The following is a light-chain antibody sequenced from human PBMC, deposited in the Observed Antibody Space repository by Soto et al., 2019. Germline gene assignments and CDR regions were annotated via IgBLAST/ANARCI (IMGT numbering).Light chain of an antibody. V-gene: IGKV3-11*01. CDR3: QQRSNWPPT. Sequence: IVLAQSPATLSLSPGERATLSCRASQSVSSYLAWYQQKTGQAPRLLIYDASNRATGIPARFSGSGSGTDFTLTVSSLEPEDFAVYYCQQRSNWPPTFAGGTKVDIK. CDR1: QSVSSY. J-gene: IGKJ4*01. CDR2: DAS.